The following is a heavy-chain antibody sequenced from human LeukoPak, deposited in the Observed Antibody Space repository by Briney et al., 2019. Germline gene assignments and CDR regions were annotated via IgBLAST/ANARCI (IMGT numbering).Heavy chain of an antibody. D-gene: IGHD2-2*02. Sequence: PGGSLTLSCAASGFSFSSYAMSWVRHAPGKGLEWVSGIRDTGVATYYADSAKGRFTISRDNSKNTLYLQMNSLRADDTAIYYCTKESIYCSSTSCYSPYGIDVWGQGTTVTVSS. CDR3: TKESIYCSSTSCYSPYGIDV. J-gene: IGHJ6*02. CDR1: GFSFSSYA. CDR2: IRDTGVAT. V-gene: IGHV3-23*01.